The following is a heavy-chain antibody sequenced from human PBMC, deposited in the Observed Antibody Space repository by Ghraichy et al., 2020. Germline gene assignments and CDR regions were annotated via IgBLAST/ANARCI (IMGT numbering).Heavy chain of an antibody. V-gene: IGHV1-18*04. D-gene: IGHD3-22*01. CDR2: ISVYNDKT. CDR1: GYNFKNYG. J-gene: IGHJ4*02. CDR3: ARSYFYESSAYEDH. Sequence: ASVKVSCKASGYNFKNYGLNWVRQAPGQGLEWMGWISVYNDKTHYTQKFQGRVAMTTDTSTSTAYMELRSLTSDDTAVYYCARSYFYESSAYEDHWGQGTLVTVSS.